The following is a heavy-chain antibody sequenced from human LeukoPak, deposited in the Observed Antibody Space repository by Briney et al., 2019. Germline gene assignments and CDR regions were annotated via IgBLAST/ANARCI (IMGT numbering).Heavy chain of an antibody. J-gene: IGHJ4*02. CDR1: GGSISSSRYY. D-gene: IGHD5-24*01. Sequence: SETLSLTCTVSGGSISSSRYYWGWIRQPPGKGLEWIGTIYYSGSTYYNPSLESRVTISVDTSKNQFSLKLSSVTAADTAVYYCARGFGGRWLQLPDYWGQGTLVTVSS. CDR2: IYYSGST. CDR3: ARGFGGRWLQLPDY. V-gene: IGHV4-39*07.